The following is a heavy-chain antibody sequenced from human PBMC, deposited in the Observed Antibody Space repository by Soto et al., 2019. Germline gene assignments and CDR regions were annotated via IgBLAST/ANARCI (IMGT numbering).Heavy chain of an antibody. Sequence: SETLSLTCAVSGRSISSGGYSWSWIRQPPGKGLEWIGYIYHSGSTYYNPSLNRRVTISVDRSKNQFSLKLSSVTAADTAVYYCAGQYYDFWSGYYSGYGMDVWGQGTTVTVSS. J-gene: IGHJ6*02. CDR2: IYHSGST. CDR3: AGQYYDFWSGYYSGYGMDV. D-gene: IGHD3-3*01. CDR1: GRSISSGGYS. V-gene: IGHV4-30-2*01.